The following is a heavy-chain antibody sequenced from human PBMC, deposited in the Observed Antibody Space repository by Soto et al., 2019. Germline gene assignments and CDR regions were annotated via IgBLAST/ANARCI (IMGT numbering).Heavy chain of an antibody. D-gene: IGHD4-4*01. J-gene: IGHJ6*02. CDR2: IYYSGGT. V-gene: IGHV4-31*03. CDR1: GGSISSGGYY. CDR3: ARDLPPSSPTAGYYYYYCGMDV. Sequence: PSETLSLTCTVSGGSISSGGYYWSWIRQHPGKGLEWIGYIYYSGGTYYNQSLKSRVTISVDTSKNQFSLKLSSVTAADTAVYYCARDLPPSSPTAGYYYYYCGMDVWGQGTTVTVSS.